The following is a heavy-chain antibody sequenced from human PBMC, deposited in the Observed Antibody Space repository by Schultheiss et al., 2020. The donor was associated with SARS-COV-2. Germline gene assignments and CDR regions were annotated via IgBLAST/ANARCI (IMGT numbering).Heavy chain of an antibody. CDR1: GGSISSGSYY. V-gene: IGHV4-39*01. J-gene: IGHJ6*02. Sequence: SETLSLTCTVSGGSISSGSYYWSWIRQPAGKGLEWIGEINHSGSTNYNPSLKSRVTISVDTSKNQFSLKLSSVTAADTAVYYCARHAAPAWYSSSWGTMDVWGQGTTVTVSS. CDR2: INHSGST. D-gene: IGHD6-13*01. CDR3: ARHAAPAWYSSSWGTMDV.